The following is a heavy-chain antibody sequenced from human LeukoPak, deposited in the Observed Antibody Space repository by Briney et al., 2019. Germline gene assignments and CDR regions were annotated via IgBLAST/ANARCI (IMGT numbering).Heavy chain of an antibody. CDR2: INHSGST. Sequence: SQTLALTCAVYGGSFSVYYWSWIRQPPGKGLEWNGEINHSGSTTHNPSLKGRVTISVDTSKLKFSLNLCSETAANTAVYYVARGRGLLWYQLLRNPTFDYWGQGTLVTVSS. J-gene: IGHJ4*02. D-gene: IGHD2-2*01. CDR1: GGSFSVYY. V-gene: IGHV4-34*01. CDR3: ARGRGLLWYQLLRNPTFDY.